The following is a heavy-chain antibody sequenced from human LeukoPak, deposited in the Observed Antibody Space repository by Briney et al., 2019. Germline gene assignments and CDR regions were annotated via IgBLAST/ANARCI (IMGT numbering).Heavy chain of an antibody. CDR1: GGSISSSNW. J-gene: IGHJ4*02. V-gene: IGHV4-4*02. CDR2: IYQSEST. D-gene: IGHD3-10*01. CDR3: ARAPRLWSGKLLLDY. Sequence: SETLSLTCAVSGGSISSSNWWSWVRQPPGKGLEGSGEIYQSESTNYNPSLKSRVTISVDKSKNQFSLKLSSVTAADTAVYYCARAPRLWSGKLLLDYWGQGTLVTVSS.